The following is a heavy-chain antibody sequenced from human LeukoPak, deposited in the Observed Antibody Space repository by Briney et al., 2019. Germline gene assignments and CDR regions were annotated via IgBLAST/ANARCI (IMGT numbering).Heavy chain of an antibody. J-gene: IGHJ3*01. CDR3: ARDESRSWDNALDV. V-gene: IGHV1-2*02. Sequence: ASVTVSCKASGYTFTDYYMHWVRQAPGQGLEWMGFISLNSGDTNYAQKFQGRVTMTRDTSISTAHMELTRLMSDDTAMYYCARDESRSWDNALDVWGQGTKVIVS. D-gene: IGHD1-26*01. CDR1: GYTFTDYY. CDR2: ISLNSGDT.